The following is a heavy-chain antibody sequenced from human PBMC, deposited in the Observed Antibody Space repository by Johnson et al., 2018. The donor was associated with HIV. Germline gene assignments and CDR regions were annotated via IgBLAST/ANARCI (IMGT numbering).Heavy chain of an antibody. CDR2: IYSGGNA. D-gene: IGHD3-10*01. J-gene: IGHJ3*02. CDR1: GFSVTTDY. CDR3: AKDPRHGGDAFDI. V-gene: IGHV3-53*01. Sequence: EVQLVESGGGLIQPGGSLRLSCAASGFSVTTDYMNWVRQAPGKGLEWVSLIYSGGNADYADSVKGRFTISRDNAKNSLYLQMNSLRAEDTAVYYCAKDPRHGGDAFDIWGQGTMVTVSS.